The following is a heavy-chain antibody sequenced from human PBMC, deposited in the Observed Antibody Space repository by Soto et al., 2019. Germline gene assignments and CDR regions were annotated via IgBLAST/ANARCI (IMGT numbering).Heavy chain of an antibody. Sequence: PGGSLRLSCASSGFTFSSFSMNWVRQAPGKGLEWVSFISGSGDTKYYADSVKVRFTISRDNANNSLYLQMSSLSEEDTAVYYCAKYCSTDVCFDXWGQGTLVTVSX. CDR2: ISGSGDTK. V-gene: IGHV3-48*02. D-gene: IGHD2-8*01. CDR3: AKYCSTDVCFDX. CDR1: GFTFSSFS. J-gene: IGHJ4*02.